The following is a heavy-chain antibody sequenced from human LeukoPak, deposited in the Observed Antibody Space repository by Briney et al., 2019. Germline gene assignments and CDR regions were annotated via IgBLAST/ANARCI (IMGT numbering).Heavy chain of an antibody. J-gene: IGHJ3*02. D-gene: IGHD2-2*02. V-gene: IGHV4-31*03. CDR1: GGSISSGGYY. Sequence: SETLSLTCTDSGGSISSGGYYWSWIRQHPGKGLEWIGYIYYSGSTYYNPSLKSRVTISVDTSKNQFSLKLSSVTAADTAVYYCARALGGGYCSSTSCYTAAFDIWGQGTMVTVSS. CDR2: IYYSGST. CDR3: ARALGGGYCSSTSCYTAAFDI.